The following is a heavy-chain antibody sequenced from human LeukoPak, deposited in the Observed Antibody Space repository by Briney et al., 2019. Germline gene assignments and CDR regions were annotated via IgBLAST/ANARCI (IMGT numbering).Heavy chain of an antibody. V-gene: IGHV3-20*04. D-gene: IGHD3-10*01. CDR1: GFTFSSYW. Sequence: GGSLRLSCAASGFTFSSYWMSWVRQAPGKGLEWVSGLNWNGGSTGYADSVKGRFTISRDNARNSLYLQMNSLRTEDTALYYCATHSYYYGSGRYPHYPDYWGQGTLVTVSA. CDR2: LNWNGGST. CDR3: ATHSYYYGSGRYPHYPDY. J-gene: IGHJ4*02.